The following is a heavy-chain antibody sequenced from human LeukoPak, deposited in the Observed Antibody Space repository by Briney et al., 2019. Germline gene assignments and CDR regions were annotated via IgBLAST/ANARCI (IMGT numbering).Heavy chain of an antibody. Sequence: SETLSLTCTVSGGSISYYYWSWIRQPPGKGLEWIGYIYYSGSSYHNPSLKSRATISADTSKNQFSLKLTSVTAADTAVYYCARHYGDYYIDLWGRGTLVTVSS. CDR2: IYYSGSS. CDR1: GGSISYYY. D-gene: IGHD3-10*01. J-gene: IGHJ2*01. V-gene: IGHV4-59*08. CDR3: ARHYGDYYIDL.